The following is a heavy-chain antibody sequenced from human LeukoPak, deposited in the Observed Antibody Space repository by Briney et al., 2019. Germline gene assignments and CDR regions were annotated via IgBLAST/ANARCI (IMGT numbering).Heavy chain of an antibody. CDR1: GFTFSSYT. CDR3: ARSDYYGMDV. J-gene: IGHJ6*02. Sequence: GGSLRLSCAASGFTFSSYTMNWVRQAPGKGLEWVSSITSSSSYIYYADSVKGRFTISRDNAKNSLYLQMDRLRAEDTAVYYCARSDYYGMDVWGQGTTVTVSS. V-gene: IGHV3-21*01. CDR2: ITSSSSYI.